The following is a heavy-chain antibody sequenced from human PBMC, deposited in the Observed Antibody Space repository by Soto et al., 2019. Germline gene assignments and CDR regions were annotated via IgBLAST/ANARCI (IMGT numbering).Heavy chain of an antibody. CDR2: ISSSSSYI. CDR3: ASRPYYGSGEFDY. CDR1: GFTFSSYS. J-gene: IGHJ4*02. D-gene: IGHD3-10*01. V-gene: IGHV3-21*01. Sequence: EVQLVESGGGLVQPGGSLRLSCAASGFTFSSYSMNWVRQAPGKGLEWVSSISSSSSYIYYADSVKGRFTISRDNAKNSLYLQMNSLRAEDTAVYYCASRPYYGSGEFDYWGQGTLVTVSS.